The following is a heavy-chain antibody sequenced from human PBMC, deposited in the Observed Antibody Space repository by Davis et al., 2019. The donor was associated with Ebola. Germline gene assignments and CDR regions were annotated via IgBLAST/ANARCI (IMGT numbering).Heavy chain of an antibody. CDR2: MYTTGST. CDR1: GDSMSHHY. V-gene: IGHV4-4*07. J-gene: IGHJ6*03. CDR3: VRGGGTYYSYHYMDV. Sequence: PSETLSLICTVSGDSMSHHYWTWIRQPAGKGLEWIGRMYTTGSTSYNPSFTGRLNMSIDMSKNQFSLRLSSVTAADTALYYCVRGGGTYYSYHYMDVWGQGTTVTVSS.